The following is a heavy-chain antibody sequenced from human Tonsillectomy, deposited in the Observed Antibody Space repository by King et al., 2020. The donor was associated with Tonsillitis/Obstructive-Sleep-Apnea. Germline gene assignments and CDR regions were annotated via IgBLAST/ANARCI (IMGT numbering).Heavy chain of an antibody. CDR1: GFSLSTSGVG. D-gene: IGHD2-21*02. V-gene: IGHV2-5*02. CDR3: VHTPVFDGHVTGYFDV. CDR2: SYWDGDK. J-gene: IGHJ4*02. Sequence: IILKESGPTMVKPTQTLTLTCTFSGFSLSTSGVGVGWIRQPPGKALEWLALSYWDGDKRYSPSLKSRLTITKDTSKNLVVLTMTNMDTVDTATYYCVHTPVFDGHVTGYFDVWGQGILVTVFS.